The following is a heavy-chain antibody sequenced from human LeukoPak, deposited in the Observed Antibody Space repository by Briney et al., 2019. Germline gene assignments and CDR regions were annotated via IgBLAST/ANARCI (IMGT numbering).Heavy chain of an antibody. CDR3: AKDFMHYGSGRPYYMDV. D-gene: IGHD3-10*01. Sequence: PGGSLRLSCAASGFTFTDYYMSWIRQAPGKGLEWLSYISSSGSTIYYADSVKGRFTISRDNSKNTVFLQMNSLRIEDTAMYYCAKDFMHYGSGRPYYMDVWGEGTTVIISS. V-gene: IGHV3-11*01. CDR1: GFTFTDYY. CDR2: ISSSGSTI. J-gene: IGHJ6*03.